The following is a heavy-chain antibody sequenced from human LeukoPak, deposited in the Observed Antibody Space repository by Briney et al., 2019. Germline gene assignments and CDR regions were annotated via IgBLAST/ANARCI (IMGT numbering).Heavy chain of an antibody. D-gene: IGHD6-19*01. CDR1: GNTFTSYA. Sequence: GASVKVSCKASGNTFTSYAMNWVRQAPGQGLEWMGWINTNTGNPTYAQGFTGRFVFSLDTSVSTAYLQISSLKAEDTAVYYCAAPGYSSGWSDFDYWGQGTLVTVSS. CDR3: AAPGYSSGWSDFDY. CDR2: INTNTGNP. J-gene: IGHJ4*02. V-gene: IGHV7-4-1*02.